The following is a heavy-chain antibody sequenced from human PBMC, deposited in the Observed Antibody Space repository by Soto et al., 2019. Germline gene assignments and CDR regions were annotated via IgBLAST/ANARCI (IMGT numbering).Heavy chain of an antibody. CDR3: ARLRHLAVYYYALDV. Sequence: ASVKVSCKASGYTLTAYYMHWVRQAPGQGLEWMGWINPNNGGTNYAQNFQGRVTMTRDTSISTAYMELSRLRSDDSAVYYCARLRHLAVYYYALDVWGQGTPVTVSS. CDR2: INPNNGGT. V-gene: IGHV1-2*02. CDR1: GYTLTAYY. J-gene: IGHJ6*02.